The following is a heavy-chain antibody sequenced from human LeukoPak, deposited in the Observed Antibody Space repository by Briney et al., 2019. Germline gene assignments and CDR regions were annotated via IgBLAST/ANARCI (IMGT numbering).Heavy chain of an antibody. V-gene: IGHV5-51*01. D-gene: IGHD1-26*01. Sequence: GESLKISCKGSGYSFTDYWIGWVRQMPGKGLEWMGIIYPGDSDTRYSPSFQGQVTISADKSISTAYLQWNSLKASDIAMYYCARRGIYSGSYPAPDYWGQGTLVTVSS. CDR3: ARRGIYSGSYPAPDY. CDR1: GYSFTDYW. J-gene: IGHJ4*02. CDR2: IYPGDSDT.